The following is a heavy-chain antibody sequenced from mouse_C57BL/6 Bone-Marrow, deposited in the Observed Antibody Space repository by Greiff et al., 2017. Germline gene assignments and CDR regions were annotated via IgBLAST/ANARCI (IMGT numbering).Heavy chain of an antibody. CDR2: IDPETGGT. J-gene: IGHJ2*01. Sequence: QVQLKESGAELVRPGASVTLSCKASGYTFTDYEMHWVKQTPVHGLEWIGAIDPETGGTAYNQKFKGKAILTADKSSSTAYMELRSLTSEDSAGYYCTSRYYGSSYYFDYWGQGTTLTVSS. V-gene: IGHV1-15*01. CDR1: GYTFTDYE. CDR3: TSRYYGSSYYFDY. D-gene: IGHD1-1*01.